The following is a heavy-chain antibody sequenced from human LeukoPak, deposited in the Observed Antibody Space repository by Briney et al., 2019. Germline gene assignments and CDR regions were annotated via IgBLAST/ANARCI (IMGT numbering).Heavy chain of an antibody. CDR3: ARGTFDTDFDY. CDR1: GFTFSSYA. Sequence: GGSLRLSCAASGFTFSSYAMHWVRQAPGKGLEWVAVISYDGSNKYYADSVKGRFTISRDNSKNTLYLQMNSLRAEDTAVYYCARGTFDTDFDYWGQGTLVTVSS. D-gene: IGHD2/OR15-2a*01. J-gene: IGHJ4*02. CDR2: ISYDGSNK. V-gene: IGHV3-30-3*01.